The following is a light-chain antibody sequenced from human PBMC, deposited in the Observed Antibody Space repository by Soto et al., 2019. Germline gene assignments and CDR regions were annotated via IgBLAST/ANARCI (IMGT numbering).Light chain of an antibody. J-gene: IGLJ1*01. Sequence: SYELTQPPSVSVSPGQTARITCSGDALPRQYAYWYQQKPGQAPVLVIYKNSERPSGIPGRISGSSSGTTVTLTISGVQAEDEADYFCQSSDSSGTYYVFGTGTKVNVL. CDR3: QSSDSSGTYYV. V-gene: IGLV3-25*03. CDR1: ALPRQY. CDR2: KNS.